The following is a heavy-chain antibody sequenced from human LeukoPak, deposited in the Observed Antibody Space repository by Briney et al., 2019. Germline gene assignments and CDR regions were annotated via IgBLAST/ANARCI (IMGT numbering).Heavy chain of an antibody. J-gene: IGHJ4*02. CDR2: ISSDGSST. Sequence: PGGSLRLSCVASGFTFRNHWMHWVRQTPGKGLVWVSRISSDGSSTTYADSVKGRFTISRDNAKNTLYLQMNNLRAEDTAMYYCARDQRVTGRPDIDYWGQGTLVIVSS. V-gene: IGHV3-74*03. D-gene: IGHD6-6*01. CDR3: ARDQRVTGRPDIDY. CDR1: GFTFRNHW.